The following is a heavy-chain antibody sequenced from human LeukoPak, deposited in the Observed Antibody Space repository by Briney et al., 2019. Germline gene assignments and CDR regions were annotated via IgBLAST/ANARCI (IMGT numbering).Heavy chain of an antibody. Sequence: SETLSLTCTVSGGSVSSGSYYWRWIRQPPGKGLEWIGYIYYSGSTNYNPSLKSRVTISVDTSKNQFSLKLSSVTAADTAVYYCARGVIVATIPSGVDYWGQGTLVTVSS. D-gene: IGHD5-12*01. CDR2: IYYSGST. CDR1: GGSVSSGSYY. V-gene: IGHV4-61*01. CDR3: ARGVIVATIPSGVDY. J-gene: IGHJ4*02.